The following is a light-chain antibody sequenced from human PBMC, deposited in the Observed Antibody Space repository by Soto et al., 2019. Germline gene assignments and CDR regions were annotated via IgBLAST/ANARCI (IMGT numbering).Light chain of an antibody. CDR2: AAS. Sequence: DIQMTQSPSTLSGSVGDRVTITCRASQSISSWLAWYQQKPGKAPKLLIYAASNLQSGVPSRFSGSGSGTDFTLTISSLQSEDFAVYYCQQYNGWPIAFGQGTRLEIK. CDR1: QSISSW. CDR3: QQYNGWPIA. V-gene: IGKV1-5*01. J-gene: IGKJ5*01.